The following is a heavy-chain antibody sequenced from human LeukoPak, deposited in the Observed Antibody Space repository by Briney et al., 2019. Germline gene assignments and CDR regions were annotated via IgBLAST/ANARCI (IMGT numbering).Heavy chain of an antibody. Sequence: GGSLRLSCVASGYTSTIYALSWVRAAPEKWLWWGSTISGSGGGTYYADSVKGRFTISRDDSKNTLYLQMNSLRAEDTAVYYCVKDLGRYRNDCFDYWGQGHLVTVSS. V-gene: IGHV3-23*01. CDR1: GYTSTIYA. J-gene: IGHJ4*02. CDR3: VKDLGRYRNDCFDY. D-gene: IGHD1-26*01. CDR2: ISGSGGGT.